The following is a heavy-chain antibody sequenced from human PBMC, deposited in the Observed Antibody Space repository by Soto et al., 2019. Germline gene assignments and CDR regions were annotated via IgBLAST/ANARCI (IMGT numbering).Heavy chain of an antibody. Sequence: SETLSLTCTVSYGSISNYYWSWVRQPAGKGLEWIGRIYSSGSTDYTPSLRGRVTMSVDTSKNRFSLKLSSVTAADTAVYYCARGLRGEDNWFDPWGQGTLVTVSS. V-gene: IGHV4-4*07. CDR2: IYSSGST. CDR3: ARGLRGEDNWFDP. J-gene: IGHJ5*02. CDR1: YGSISNYY. D-gene: IGHD3-10*01.